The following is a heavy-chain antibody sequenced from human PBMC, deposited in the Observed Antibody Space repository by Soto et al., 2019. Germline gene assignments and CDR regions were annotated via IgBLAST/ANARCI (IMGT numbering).Heavy chain of an antibody. CDR2: INPSGGRT. J-gene: IGHJ6*02. D-gene: IGHD2-21*02. CDR1: GYTFTSLY. Sequence: ASVKVSCKASGYTFTSLYMHWVRQAPGQGLEWMGIINPSGGRTTYAQKFQGRVTMTRDTSTSTVYMELYSLRSEDTAVYYCASQYCGGDCYSFYYNGMDAWGQGTTVTVSS. CDR3: ASQYCGGDCYSFYYNGMDA. V-gene: IGHV1-46*01.